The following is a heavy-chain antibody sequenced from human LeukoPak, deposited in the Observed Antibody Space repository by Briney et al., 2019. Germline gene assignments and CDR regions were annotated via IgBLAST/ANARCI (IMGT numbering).Heavy chain of an antibody. J-gene: IGHJ6*03. CDR2: INGTAINT. CDR1: GFTIMNSA. V-gene: IGHV3-23*01. D-gene: IGHD6-19*01. Sequence: GGSLRLSCAASGFTIMNSAMNWVRQAPGKGLEWVSAINGTAINTDYADSVKGRFTISRDSSKNTLYLQVNSLRAEDTAVYFCLTRSLIAVSGNSYMDVWGKGTTVTVSS. CDR3: LTRSLIAVSGNSYMDV.